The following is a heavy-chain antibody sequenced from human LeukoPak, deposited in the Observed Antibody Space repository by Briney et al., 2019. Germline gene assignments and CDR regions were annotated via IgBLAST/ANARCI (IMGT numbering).Heavy chain of an antibody. D-gene: IGHD3-3*02. CDR1: GFPFSSYA. Sequence: PGGSLRLSCAASGFPFSSYAMSWARAARGKGLEGVSAISGSDGRTYYADSVKGRSTISTDNSKSTLYLQMNGLRAEDRAVYCCAKDLSRAVANDAFDIWGQGTMVTVSS. V-gene: IGHV3-23*01. J-gene: IGHJ3*02. CDR2: ISGSDGRT. CDR3: AKDLSRAVANDAFDI.